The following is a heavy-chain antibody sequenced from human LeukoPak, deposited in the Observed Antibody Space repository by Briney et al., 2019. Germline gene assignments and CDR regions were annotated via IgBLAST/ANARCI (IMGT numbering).Heavy chain of an antibody. Sequence: GGSLRLSCAASGFTFSGSPMHWVRQASGKGLEWVGRIRDKANYYATAYAASVKGRFTISRDDSKNMAYLQMNSLRIEDTAVYYCARDTGSGYCSGNRCRAAFDVWGQGTMVTVSS. J-gene: IGHJ3*01. D-gene: IGHD2-15*01. V-gene: IGHV3-73*01. CDR2: IRDKANYYAT. CDR1: GFTFSGSP. CDR3: ARDTGSGYCSGNRCRAAFDV.